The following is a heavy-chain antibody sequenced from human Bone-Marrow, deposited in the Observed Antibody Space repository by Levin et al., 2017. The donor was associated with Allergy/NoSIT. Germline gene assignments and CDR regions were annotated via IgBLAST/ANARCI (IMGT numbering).Heavy chain of an antibody. J-gene: IGHJ4*02. CDR1: GFTFSSYG. Sequence: QAGGSLRLSCAASGFTFSSYGMHWVRQTPGLGLEWVAVVSYDGINKYYADSVKGRFTISRDNSNNTLLLQTNSLRAEDTGVYYCARDRDFYGDFGTYFDHWGQGTLVTVSS. D-gene: IGHD4-17*01. CDR2: VSYDGINK. V-gene: IGHV3-30*03. CDR3: ARDRDFYGDFGTYFDH.